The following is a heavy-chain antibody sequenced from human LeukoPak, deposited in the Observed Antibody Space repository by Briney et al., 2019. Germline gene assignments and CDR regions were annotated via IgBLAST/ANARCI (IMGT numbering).Heavy chain of an antibody. J-gene: IGHJ4*02. CDR3: ARVAAANTGYFEY. V-gene: IGHV3-48*01. D-gene: IGHD6-13*01. CDR2: MSGGGTTI. CDR1: GITFTSYT. Sequence: GGSLRLSCVASGITFTSYTMNWVRQAPGKGLEWVSYMSGGGTTIYYADSVKGRFTISRDNAKKSLYLQMNSLRAEDTAVYYCARVAAANTGYFEYWGQGTLVTVSS.